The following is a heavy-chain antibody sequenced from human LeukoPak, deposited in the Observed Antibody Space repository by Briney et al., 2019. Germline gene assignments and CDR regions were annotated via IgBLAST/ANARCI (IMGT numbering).Heavy chain of an antibody. CDR1: AGSISTYH. V-gene: IGHV4-59*01. CDR3: ARDKQHSYGRYFDH. CDR2: MQSTGNS. J-gene: IGHJ4*02. D-gene: IGHD5-18*01. Sequence: PSETLSLTCTVSAGSISTYHWNWIRKSPEKGLEWIGYMQSTGNSNYNPSFKSRVTISVDMSSNQIVLYLSSVTAADTAVYFCARDKQHSYGRYFDHWGQGILVTVSS.